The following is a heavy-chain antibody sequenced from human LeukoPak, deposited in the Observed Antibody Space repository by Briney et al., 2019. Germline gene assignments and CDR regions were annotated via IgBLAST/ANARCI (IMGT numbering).Heavy chain of an antibody. V-gene: IGHV3-7*03. CDR2: TKQEGSEK. Sequence: GGSLRLSCAASGFTFRSYWMSWVRQAPGRGLEWVANTKQEGSEKYYVDSVKGRFTSSRDTAKNSLYLQTNSLRAEDTAVYYCAREPMVRGVIISLHQNWFDPWGQGTLVTVSS. CDR1: GFTFRSYW. J-gene: IGHJ5*02. D-gene: IGHD3-10*01. CDR3: AREPMVRGVIISLHQNWFDP.